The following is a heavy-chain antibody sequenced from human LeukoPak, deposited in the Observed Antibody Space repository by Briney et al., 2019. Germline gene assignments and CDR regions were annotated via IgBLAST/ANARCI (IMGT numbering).Heavy chain of an antibody. CDR3: ARHEHDSSGYKDFDY. CDR1: GGSISSSSYY. J-gene: IGHJ4*02. D-gene: IGHD3-22*01. V-gene: IGHV4-39*01. Sequence: SETLSLTCTVSGGSISSSSYYWGWIRQPPGKGLEWIGSIYYSGSTYYNPSLKSRVTISVDTSKNQFSLKLSSVTAADTAVYYCARHEHDSSGYKDFDYWGQGTLVTVSS. CDR2: IYYSGST.